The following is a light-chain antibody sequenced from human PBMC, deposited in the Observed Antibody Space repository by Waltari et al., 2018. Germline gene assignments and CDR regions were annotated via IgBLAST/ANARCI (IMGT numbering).Light chain of an antibody. V-gene: IGKV3-15*01. Sequence: EIVMAQSPATLSVSPGERATLSCRASQSVSINLAWYQQKPGQAPSLLIQGASTRATGIPARFSGSGSGTEFTLTISSLQSEDSAVYYCQQYNNWPPWTFGQGTKVEI. CDR1: QSVSIN. CDR2: GAS. CDR3: QQYNNWPPWT. J-gene: IGKJ1*01.